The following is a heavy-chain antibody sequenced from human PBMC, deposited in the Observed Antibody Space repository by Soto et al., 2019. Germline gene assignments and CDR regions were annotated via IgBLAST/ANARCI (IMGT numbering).Heavy chain of an antibody. J-gene: IGHJ4*02. Sequence: GGSLRLSCTASGFTFGDYAMSWFRQAPGKGLEWVGFIRSKAYGGTTEYAASVKGRFTISRDDSKSIAYLQMNSLKTEDTAVYYCTRDPDIVVVPAAVRWGQGTLVTAPQ. D-gene: IGHD2-2*01. CDR3: TRDPDIVVVPAAVR. V-gene: IGHV3-49*03. CDR2: IRSKAYGGTT. CDR1: GFTFGDYA.